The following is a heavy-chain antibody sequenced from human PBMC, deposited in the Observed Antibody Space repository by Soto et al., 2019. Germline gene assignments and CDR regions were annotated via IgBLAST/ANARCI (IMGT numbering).Heavy chain of an antibody. CDR3: ARERSSEFMGWFDP. D-gene: IGHD3-22*01. J-gene: IGHJ5*02. CDR2: IIPIFGTA. Sequence: ASVKVSCKASGGTFSSYAISWVRQAPGQGLEWMGGIIPIFGTANYAQKFQGRVTITADESTSTAYMELSSLRSEDTAVYYCARERSSEFMGWFDPWGQGTLVTVSS. V-gene: IGHV1-69*13. CDR1: GGTFSSYA.